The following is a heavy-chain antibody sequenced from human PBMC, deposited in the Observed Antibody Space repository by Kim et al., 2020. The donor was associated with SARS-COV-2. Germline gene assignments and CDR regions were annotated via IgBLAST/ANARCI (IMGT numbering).Heavy chain of an antibody. D-gene: IGHD6-13*01. CDR2: ISGDGGST. CDR3: AKALGAAAVTYYYYGMDV. Sequence: GGSLRLSCAASGFTFDDYAMHWVRQAPGKGLEWVSLISGDGGSTYYADSVKGRFTISRDNSKNSLYLQMNSLRTEDTALYYCAKALGAAAVTYYYYGMDVWGQGTTVTVSS. J-gene: IGHJ6*02. CDR1: GFTFDDYA. V-gene: IGHV3-43*02.